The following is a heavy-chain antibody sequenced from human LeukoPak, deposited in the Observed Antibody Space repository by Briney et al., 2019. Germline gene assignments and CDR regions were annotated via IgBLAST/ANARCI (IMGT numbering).Heavy chain of an antibody. J-gene: IGHJ4*02. CDR2: INHSGST. CDR3: ARVPVNPDYGDYVFLYYFDY. Sequence: SETLSLTCAVYGGSFSGYYWSWIRQPPGKGLEWSGEINHSGSTNYNPSLKSRVTISVDTSKNQFSLKLSSVTAADTAVYYCARVPVNPDYGDYVFLYYFDYWGQGTLVTVSS. CDR1: GGSFSGYY. V-gene: IGHV4-34*01. D-gene: IGHD4-17*01.